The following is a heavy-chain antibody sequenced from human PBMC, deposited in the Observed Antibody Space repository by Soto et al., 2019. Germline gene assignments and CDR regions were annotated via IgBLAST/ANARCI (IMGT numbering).Heavy chain of an antibody. CDR3: AKDGDSSGYSMGYFDY. CDR2: ISYDGSNK. D-gene: IGHD3-22*01. CDR1: GFTFSSYG. Sequence: QVQLVESGGGVVQPGRSLRLSCAASGFTFSSYGMHWVRQAPGKGLEWGAVISYDGSNKYYADSVKGRFTISRDNSKNTLYLQMNSLRAEDTAVYYCAKDGDSSGYSMGYFDYWGQGTLVTVSS. J-gene: IGHJ4*02. V-gene: IGHV3-30*18.